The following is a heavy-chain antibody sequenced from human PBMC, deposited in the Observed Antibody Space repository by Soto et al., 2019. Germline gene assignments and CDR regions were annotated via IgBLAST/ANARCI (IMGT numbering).Heavy chain of an antibody. CDR3: ARGAGTRTVYNGFDP. CDR2: IIPIFGTA. D-gene: IGHD1-1*01. V-gene: IGHV1-69*13. Sequence: SLKVSCKASGGTFSSYAISWVRQARGQGLEWMGGIIPIFGTANYAQKFQGRVTITADESTSTAYMELSSLRSEDTAVYYCARGAGTRTVYNGFDPWGLGALVTISS. CDR1: GGTFSSYA. J-gene: IGHJ5*02.